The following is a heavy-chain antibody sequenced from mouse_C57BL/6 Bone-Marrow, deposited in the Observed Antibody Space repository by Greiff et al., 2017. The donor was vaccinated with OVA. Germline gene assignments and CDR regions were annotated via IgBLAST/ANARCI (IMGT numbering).Heavy chain of an antibody. CDR3: ARHGGSSYWYFDV. CDR2: ISNLAYSI. CDR1: GFTFSDYG. V-gene: IGHV5-15*01. Sequence: EVMLVESGGGLVQPGGSLKLSCAASGFTFSDYGMAWVRQAPRKGPEWVAFISNLAYSIYYADTVTGRFTSSRENAKNTLYLEMSSLRSEDTAMYYCARHGGSSYWYFDVWGTGTTVTVSS. J-gene: IGHJ1*03. D-gene: IGHD1-1*02.